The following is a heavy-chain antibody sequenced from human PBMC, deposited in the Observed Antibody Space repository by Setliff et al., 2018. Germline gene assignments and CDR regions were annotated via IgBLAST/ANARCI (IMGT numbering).Heavy chain of an antibody. Sequence: SETLSLTCTVPGGSVSSGSYYWSWIRQPPGKGLEWIGYIYYSGSTNYNPSLKSRVTISVDTSKNRFSLKLSSVTAADTAVYYCARGETSSGWYIYYYYYMDVWGKGTTVTVSS. CDR3: ARGETSSGWYIYYYYYMDV. V-gene: IGHV4-61*01. CDR2: IYYSGST. CDR1: GGSVSSGSYY. D-gene: IGHD6-19*01. J-gene: IGHJ6*03.